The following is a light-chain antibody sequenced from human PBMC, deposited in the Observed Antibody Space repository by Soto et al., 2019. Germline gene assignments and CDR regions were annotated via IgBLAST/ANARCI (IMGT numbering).Light chain of an antibody. CDR3: QQYNGYLT. J-gene: IGKJ4*01. CDR1: QSISNW. V-gene: IGKV1-5*03. Sequence: DIQMTQSPSSLSASVGDRVTFTCRASQSISNWLAWYQQKPGKAPKLLIYKASTLESGVPSRFSGSGSGTEFTLTISSLQADDFAIYYCQQYNGYLTFGGGTKVDIK. CDR2: KAS.